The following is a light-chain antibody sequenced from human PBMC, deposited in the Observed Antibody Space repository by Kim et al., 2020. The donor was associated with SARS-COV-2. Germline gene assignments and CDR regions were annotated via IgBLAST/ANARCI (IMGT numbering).Light chain of an antibody. V-gene: IGKV1-39*01. CDR3: QQSYSVPRT. Sequence: DIQMTQSPSSLSASVGDRVTITCRASQSISNFLNWYQLKPGKAPKLLIYAASTLQSGVPSRFSGSGSGTDFTLTISSLQPEGFATYYCQQSYSVPRTFGGGTKVDIK. J-gene: IGKJ4*01. CDR2: AAS. CDR1: QSISNF.